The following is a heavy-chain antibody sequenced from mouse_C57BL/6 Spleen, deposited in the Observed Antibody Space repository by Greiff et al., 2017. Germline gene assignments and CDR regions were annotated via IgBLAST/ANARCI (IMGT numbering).Heavy chain of an antibody. D-gene: IGHD1-1*01. J-gene: IGHJ2*01. V-gene: IGHV1-18*01. CDR1: GYTFTDYN. CDR3: ARHYGSSYYFDY. CDR2: IHPNNGGT. Sequence: VQLQQSGPELVKPGASVKIPCKASGYTFTDYNMDWVKQSPGKSLEWIGDIHPNNGGTIYNQKFKGKATFTVDKSSSTAYMELRSLTSEDTAVYYCARHYGSSYYFDYWGHGTTLTVSS.